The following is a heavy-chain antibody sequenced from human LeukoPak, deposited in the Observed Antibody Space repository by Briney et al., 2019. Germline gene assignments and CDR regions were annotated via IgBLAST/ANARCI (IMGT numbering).Heavy chain of an antibody. CDR2: ISGSGGST. J-gene: IGHJ4*02. CDR3: AKDPDCTSGVCYTFFDY. Sequence: GGSLRLSCAASGFTVSSNYMSWARQAPGKGLEWVSAISGSGGSTYYADSVKGRFTISRDNSKNTMYLQMNSLRAEDTAVYYCAKDPDCTSGVCYTFFDYWGQGTLVTVSS. D-gene: IGHD2-8*01. V-gene: IGHV3-23*01. CDR1: GFTVSSNY.